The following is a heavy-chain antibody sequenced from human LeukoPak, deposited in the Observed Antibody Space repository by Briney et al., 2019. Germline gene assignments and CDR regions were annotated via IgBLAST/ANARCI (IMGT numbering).Heavy chain of an antibody. CDR2: ISSSSSYT. V-gene: IGHV3-11*05. J-gene: IGHJ3*02. CDR1: GFTFSDYY. CDR3: ARELSPIDAFDI. Sequence: GGSLRLSCAASGFTFSDYYMSWVRQAPGKGLEWVSYISSSSSYTNYADSVKGRFTISRDNAKNSLYLQMNSLRAEDTAVYYCARELSPIDAFDIWGQGTIVTVSS.